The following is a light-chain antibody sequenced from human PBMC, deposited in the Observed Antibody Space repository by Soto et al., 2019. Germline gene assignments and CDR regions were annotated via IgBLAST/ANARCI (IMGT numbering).Light chain of an antibody. CDR1: QGISSS. CDR2: AAS. V-gene: IGKV1-27*01. Sequence: DIQMTQSPSSLSASVGDRVTVTCRASQGISSSLAWYQQKPVKVPKLLIYAASTLQPGVPSRFSGGGSGTDFTITISSLPPEDVATYDWQKYDCAASLNFGGGTKVDIK. J-gene: IGKJ4*01. CDR3: QKYDCAASLN.